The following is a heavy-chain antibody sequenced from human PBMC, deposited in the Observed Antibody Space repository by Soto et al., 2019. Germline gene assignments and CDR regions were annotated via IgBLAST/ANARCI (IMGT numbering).Heavy chain of an antibody. V-gene: IGHV1-18*01. Sequence: QVQLVQSGGEVKRPGASVKVSCQASGYTFSSYGISWVRQAPGQGLQWMGWVSAHNGNTKYAQIPQPTLTLTTDTSTSTAYMDLRSLTSDDTAVYYCARDSPYNDFLCDVIELYSYSIDVWGQGTTVSVSS. CDR3: ARDSPYNDFLCDVIELYSYSIDV. D-gene: IGHD3-3*01. J-gene: IGHJ6*02. CDR2: VSAHNGNT. CDR1: GYTFSSYG.